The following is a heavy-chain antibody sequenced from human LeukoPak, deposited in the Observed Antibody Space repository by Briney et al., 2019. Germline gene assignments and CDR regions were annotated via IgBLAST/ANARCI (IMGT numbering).Heavy chain of an antibody. V-gene: IGHV4-34*01. CDR3: PRGSIGLPFDP. CDR2: INHSGST. J-gene: IGHJ5*02. CDR1: GGSFSGYS. Sequence: SETLSLTCTVYGGSFSGYSWSWIRQPPGKGLEWIGKINHSGSTYYNPSLKSRITISVDTSKNQLSLKLTSVTAADTAVYYCPRGSIGLPFDPWGQGTLAIGSS.